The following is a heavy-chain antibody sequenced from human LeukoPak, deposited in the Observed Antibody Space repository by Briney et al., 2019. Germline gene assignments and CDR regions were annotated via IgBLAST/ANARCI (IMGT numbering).Heavy chain of an antibody. V-gene: IGHV3-30*02. CDR3: AKDRKVLADTFDY. J-gene: IGHJ4*02. D-gene: IGHD6-19*01. CDR1: GFTFSSFG. CDR2: IHYDGSNK. Sequence: GGSLRLSXAASGFTFSSFGMHWVRQAPGKGLDWVAFIHYDGSNKYYADSVKGRFTISRDNSKNTLYLQMNSLRAEDTAVYYCAKDRKVLADTFDYWGQGTLVTVSS.